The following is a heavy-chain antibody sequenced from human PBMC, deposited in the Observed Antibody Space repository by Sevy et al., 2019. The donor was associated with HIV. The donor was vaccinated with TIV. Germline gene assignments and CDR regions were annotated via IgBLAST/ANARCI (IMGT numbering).Heavy chain of an antibody. D-gene: IGHD1-1*01. CDR3: ARAAQLEPDAFDI. J-gene: IGHJ3*02. CDR1: GFTFSSYA. V-gene: IGHV3-21*01. CDR2: ISSSSSYI. Sequence: GGSLRLSCAASGFTFSSYAMHWVRQAPGKGLEWVSSISSSSSYIYYADSVKGRFTISRDNAKNSLYLQMNSLRAEDTAVYYCARAAQLEPDAFDIWGQGTMVTVSS.